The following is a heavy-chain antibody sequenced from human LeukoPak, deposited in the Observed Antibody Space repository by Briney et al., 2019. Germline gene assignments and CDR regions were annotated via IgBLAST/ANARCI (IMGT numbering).Heavy chain of an antibody. CDR1: GFTFSSYS. J-gene: IGHJ4*02. CDR3: AKARPAYGSGSYLDY. V-gene: IGHV3-21*01. Sequence: GGSLRLSCAASGFTFSSYSMNWVRQAPGKGLEWVSSISSSSSYIYYADSVKGRFTISRDNSKNTLYLQMNSLRAEDTAVYYCAKARPAYGSGSYLDYWGQGTLVTVSS. CDR2: ISSSSSYI. D-gene: IGHD3-10*01.